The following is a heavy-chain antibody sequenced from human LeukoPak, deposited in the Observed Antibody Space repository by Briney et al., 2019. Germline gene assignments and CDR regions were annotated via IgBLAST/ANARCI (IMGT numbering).Heavy chain of an antibody. D-gene: IGHD4-23*01. Sequence: PGGSLRLSCAASEFTFSTYAIHWVRQAPGKGLEWVAVISYDGSNKYYADSVKGRFTISRDNSKNTLYLQMNSLRAEDTAVYYCARDYGGNSARYFDYWGQGTLVTVSS. CDR3: ARDYGGNSARYFDY. V-gene: IGHV3-30*04. CDR1: EFTFSTYA. CDR2: ISYDGSNK. J-gene: IGHJ4*02.